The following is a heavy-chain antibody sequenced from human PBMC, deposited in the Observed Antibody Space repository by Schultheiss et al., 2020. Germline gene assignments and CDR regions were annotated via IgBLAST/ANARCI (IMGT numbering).Heavy chain of an antibody. V-gene: IGHV4-39*07. CDR1: GGSISSSSYY. CDR2: IYYSGST. Sequence: SQTLSLTCTVSGGSISSSSYYWGWIRQPPGKGLEWIGSIYYSGSTYYNPSLRSRVSISIDMSKSQVSLKLNSVTTADTAVYYCASQAGYWGQGTLVTVSS. CDR3: ASQAGY. D-gene: IGHD6-13*01. J-gene: IGHJ4*02.